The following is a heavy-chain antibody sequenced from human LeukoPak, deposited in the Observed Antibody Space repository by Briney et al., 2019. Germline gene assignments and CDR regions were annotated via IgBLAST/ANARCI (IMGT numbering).Heavy chain of an antibody. CDR2: IRYDGSNK. Sequence: PGGSLRLSCAASGFTFSSYGMHWVRQAPGRGLEWVAFIRYDGSNKYYADSVKGRFTISRDNSKNTLYLQMNSLRAEDTAVYYCAKDRDIVVVPAAIGDAFDTWGQGTMVTVSS. J-gene: IGHJ3*02. CDR3: AKDRDIVVVPAAIGDAFDT. CDR1: GFTFSSYG. V-gene: IGHV3-30*02. D-gene: IGHD2-2*01.